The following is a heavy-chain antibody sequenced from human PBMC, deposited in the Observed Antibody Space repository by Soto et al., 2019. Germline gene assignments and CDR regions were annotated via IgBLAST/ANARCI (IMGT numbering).Heavy chain of an antibody. CDR1: GFTFSYHA. J-gene: IGHJ6*02. CDR3: ARGTTTSASSAKDV. D-gene: IGHD1-1*01. Sequence: QVQLVESGGGVVQPGRSLRLSCAASGFTFSYHALNWVRQAPGKGLEWVAVISYDGDNKYIAESVKGRFTISRDNSKNTVSMQMNSLRAEDTATYFCARGTTTSASSAKDVWGQGTTVTVSS. CDR2: ISYDGDNK. V-gene: IGHV3-30-3*01.